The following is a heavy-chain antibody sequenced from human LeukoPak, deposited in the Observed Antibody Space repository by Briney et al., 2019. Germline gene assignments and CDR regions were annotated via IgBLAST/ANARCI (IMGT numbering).Heavy chain of an antibody. V-gene: IGHV3-7*01. D-gene: IGHD6-13*01. CDR2: IKQDGTEK. J-gene: IGHJ4*02. CDR3: ARMSSSSWYVCDY. CDR1: GFTFSSYW. Sequence: GGSLRLSCAASGFTFSSYWMTWVRQAPGKGPEWVANIKQDGTEKYYVDSVTGRFTISRDNAKDSLYLQMNSLRADDTAVYYCARMSSSSWYVCDYWGQGTLVTVAS.